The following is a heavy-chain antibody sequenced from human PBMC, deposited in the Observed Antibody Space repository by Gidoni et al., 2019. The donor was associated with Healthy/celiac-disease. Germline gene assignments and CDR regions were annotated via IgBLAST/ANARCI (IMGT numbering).Heavy chain of an antibody. CDR2: ISGSGGST. Sequence: EVQLLESGGGLVQPGGSLRLSCAASGFTFSSYAMSWVRQGPGKGLEWVSAISGSGGSTYYADSVKGRFTISRDNSKNTLYLQMNSLRAEDTAVYYCAKTGYSYGFVDYWGQGTLVTVSS. D-gene: IGHD5-18*01. J-gene: IGHJ4*02. V-gene: IGHV3-23*01. CDR3: AKTGYSYGFVDY. CDR1: GFTFSSYA.